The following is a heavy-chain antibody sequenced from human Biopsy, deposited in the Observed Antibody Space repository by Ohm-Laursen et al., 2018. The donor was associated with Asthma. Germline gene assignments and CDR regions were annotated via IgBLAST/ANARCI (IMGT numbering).Heavy chain of an antibody. Sequence: ASVKVSCKASGGSFSNFAFSWVRQAPGHGLEWMGTILTKFDITSYAEKFQGRVTITADKSTSTTYMELSRLRSEDAAVYYCARSYDTDSYPVLVLDYWGQGTLVTVSS. CDR1: GGSFSNFA. D-gene: IGHD3-22*01. CDR3: ARSYDTDSYPVLVLDY. J-gene: IGHJ4*02. CDR2: ILTKFDIT. V-gene: IGHV1-69*04.